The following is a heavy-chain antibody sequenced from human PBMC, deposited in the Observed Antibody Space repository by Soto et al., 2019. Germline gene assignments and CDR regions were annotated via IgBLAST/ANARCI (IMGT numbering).Heavy chain of an antibody. V-gene: IGHV5-51*01. CDR1: GYSFTTYW. CDR3: ARLGYSGFFEY. Sequence: EVQLVQSGAEVKKPGESLKISCEGSGYSFTTYWIGWVRQMPGKGLEWLGIIFPRDSDTRYSPSFQGQVTISADKSIRTAYLQWSSLKASDTAIYYCARLGYSGFFEYWGQGTLVTVSS. J-gene: IGHJ4*02. D-gene: IGHD6-19*01. CDR2: IFPRDSDT.